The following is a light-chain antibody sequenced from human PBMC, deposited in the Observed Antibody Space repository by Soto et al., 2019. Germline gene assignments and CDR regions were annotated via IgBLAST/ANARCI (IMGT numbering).Light chain of an antibody. CDR1: SSNIGAGYD. V-gene: IGLV1-40*01. CDR2: ANT. CDR3: QSYDSGLSASV. Sequence: QSVLTQPPSVSGAPGQRITISCTGSSSNIGAGYDVHWYQQLPGTAPKLLIYANTNRPSGVPGRFSGSKSGASASLAITGLQAEDEADYYCQSYDSGLSASVFGGGTEVTVL. J-gene: IGLJ3*02.